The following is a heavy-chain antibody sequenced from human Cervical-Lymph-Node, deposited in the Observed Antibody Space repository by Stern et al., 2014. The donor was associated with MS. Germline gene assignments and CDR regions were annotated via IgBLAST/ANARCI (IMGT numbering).Heavy chain of an antibody. CDR1: GDTFSKYT. CDR3: ARDRPDSGIPLAPYDY. J-gene: IGHJ4*02. V-gene: IGHV1-69*06. D-gene: IGHD1-26*01. Sequence: VQLVESGAEVKEPGSSVKVSCKASGDTFSKYTINWVRQAPGQGLEWMGGIIPSFRTTTYELKCQGRLTFTADKSTSPIYMQLSSLTFEDTAVYYCARDRPDSGIPLAPYDYWGQGTLVPVSS. CDR2: IIPSFRTT.